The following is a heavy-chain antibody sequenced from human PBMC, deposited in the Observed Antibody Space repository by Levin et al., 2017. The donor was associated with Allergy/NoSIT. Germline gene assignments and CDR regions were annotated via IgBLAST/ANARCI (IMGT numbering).Heavy chain of an antibody. D-gene: IGHD3-3*01. CDR2: INHSGST. J-gene: IGHJ4*02. Sequence: QSQTLSLTCAVYGGSFSGYYWSWIRQPPGKGLEWIGEINHSGSTNYNPSLKSRVTISVDTSKNQFSLKLSFVTAADTAVYYCARGPYDFWSGYHFDYWGQGTLVTVSS. CDR1: GGSFSGYY. V-gene: IGHV4-34*01. CDR3: ARGPYDFWSGYHFDY.